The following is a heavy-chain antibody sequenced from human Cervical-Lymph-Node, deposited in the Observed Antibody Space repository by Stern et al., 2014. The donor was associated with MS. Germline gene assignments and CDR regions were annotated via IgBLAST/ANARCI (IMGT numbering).Heavy chain of an antibody. J-gene: IGHJ4*02. D-gene: IGHD5-18*01. CDR3: ARDRDTPMVHHLGY. CDR1: GFTFSSYA. CDR2: ISYEGDTK. V-gene: IGHV3-30-3*01. Sequence: VQLVESGGGVVQPGRSLRLSCAASGFTFSSYAMHWVRLAPGKGLEWVAVISYEGDTKYYADSVKGRFTISRDNSKNTLYLQMNSLRAEDTAIYYCARDRDTPMVHHLGYWGQGTLVTVSS.